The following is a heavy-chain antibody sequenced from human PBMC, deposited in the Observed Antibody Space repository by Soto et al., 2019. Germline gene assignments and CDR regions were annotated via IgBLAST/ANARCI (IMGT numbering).Heavy chain of an antibody. Sequence: PSEPLYLTCTVSGDSITASYSNWAWIRQPPGKGLEWIGTFYYSGTTSRNPPLRSRITISGDTSRNQFSLNLRSVTAADSGVYYCAKLVRDDVRRSDLDHWGQGTLVTVAS. J-gene: IGHJ4*02. CDR2: FYYSGTT. V-gene: IGHV4-39*01. D-gene: IGHD3-10*02. CDR1: GDSITASYSN. CDR3: AKLVRDDVRRSDLDH.